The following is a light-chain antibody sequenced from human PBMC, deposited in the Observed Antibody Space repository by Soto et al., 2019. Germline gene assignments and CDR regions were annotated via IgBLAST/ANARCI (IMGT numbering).Light chain of an antibody. V-gene: IGKV3-15*01. Sequence: EIVITQSPATLSVSPGERATLSGSASQSVSSNLAWYQQKPGQAPRLLIYGASTRATGIPARFSGSGSGTEFTLTISSLQSEDFAVYYCQRYNNWPRTFGQGTKVDIK. CDR2: GAS. CDR3: QRYNNWPRT. CDR1: QSVSSN. J-gene: IGKJ1*01.